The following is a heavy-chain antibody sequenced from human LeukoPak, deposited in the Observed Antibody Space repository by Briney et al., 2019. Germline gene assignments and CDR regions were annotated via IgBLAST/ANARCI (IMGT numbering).Heavy chain of an antibody. CDR2: MNPNSGGT. CDR3: ARDFSGSYDC. D-gene: IGHD1-26*01. CDR1: GYTFTAFY. Sequence: ASVKVSCKTSGYTFTAFYIHWVRQAPGQGLEWMGWMNPNSGGTKSTQTFQGRVTMTRDTSISTAYMELSGLRYDDTAVYYCARDFSGSYDCWGQGTLVTVSS. V-gene: IGHV1-2*02. J-gene: IGHJ4*02.